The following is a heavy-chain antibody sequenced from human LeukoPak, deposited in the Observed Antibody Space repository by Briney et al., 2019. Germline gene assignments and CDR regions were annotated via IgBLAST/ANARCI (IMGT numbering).Heavy chain of an antibody. J-gene: IGHJ4*02. CDR1: GFTFSSNW. CDR3: ARQNYGAGPDY. V-gene: IGHV3-74*01. CDR2: INSDGGST. D-gene: IGHD3-10*01. Sequence: SGGSLRLSCAASGFTFSSNWMHWVRQAPGKGLVWASRINSDGGSTNYADSVKGRFTISRDNAKNTLYLQMNSLRAEDTALYYCARQNYGAGPDYWGQGTLVTVSS.